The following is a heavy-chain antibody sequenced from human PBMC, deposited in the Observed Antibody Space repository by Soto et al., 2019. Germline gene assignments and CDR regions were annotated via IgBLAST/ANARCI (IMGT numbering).Heavy chain of an antibody. D-gene: IGHD5-12*01. CDR3: ASRVVATISYFDY. J-gene: IGHJ4*02. Sequence: QVQLQESGPGLVKPSQTLSLTCTVSGGSISSGDHYWSWIRQPPGKGLEWIGYISYSVDTFYNPSLKSRVTISVDASQNQFSLKLRSVTAADTAVYYCASRVVATISYFDYWGQGTLVTVSS. CDR2: ISYSVDT. CDR1: GGSISSGDHY. V-gene: IGHV4-30-4*01.